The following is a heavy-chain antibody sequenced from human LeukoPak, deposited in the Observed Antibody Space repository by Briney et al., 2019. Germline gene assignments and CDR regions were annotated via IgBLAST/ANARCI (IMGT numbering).Heavy chain of an antibody. J-gene: IGHJ4*02. D-gene: IGHD3-22*01. Sequence: GGSLRLSCTASGFTFGDYAMSWVRQAPGKGLEWVGFIRCKAYGGTTEYAASVKGRFTISRDDSKSIAYLQMNSLKTEDTAVYYCTRESYYYDSSGPGYYFDYWGQGTLVTLSS. CDR3: TRESYYYDSSGPGYYFDY. V-gene: IGHV3-49*04. CDR1: GFTFGDYA. CDR2: IRCKAYGGTT.